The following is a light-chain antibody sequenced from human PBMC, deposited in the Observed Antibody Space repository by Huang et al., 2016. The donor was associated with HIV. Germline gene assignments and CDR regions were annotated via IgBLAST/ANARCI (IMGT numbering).Light chain of an antibody. CDR1: QNVVYNSNRMHY. Sequence: DIVMTQSPDSMAVSLGERATINCKSSQNVVYNSNRMHYVAWFQQKPGHPPKLLIHWASVRASGVPDRFSGSGSGTDFTLTISNLQAADVAIYYCQQYLTTPWTFGQGTRLEIK. CDR2: WAS. J-gene: IGKJ1*01. V-gene: IGKV4-1*01. CDR3: QQYLTTPWT.